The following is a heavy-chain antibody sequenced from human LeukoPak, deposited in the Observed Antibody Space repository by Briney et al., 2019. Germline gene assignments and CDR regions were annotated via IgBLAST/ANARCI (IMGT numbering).Heavy chain of an antibody. CDR2: IKQDGSEK. J-gene: IGHJ4*02. CDR1: GFTFGNYW. D-gene: IGHD1-14*01. CDR3: ARTTSFDY. Sequence: GGSLRLSCAASGFTFGNYWLSWVRQAPGKGLEWVANIKQDGSEKYYVDSVKGRFTISRDNAKNSLYLQMNSLRAEDTAVYYCARTTSFDYWGQGTLVTVSS. V-gene: IGHV3-7*01.